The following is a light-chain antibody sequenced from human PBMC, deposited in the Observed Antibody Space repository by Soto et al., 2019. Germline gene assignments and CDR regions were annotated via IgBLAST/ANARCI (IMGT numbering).Light chain of an antibody. J-gene: IGKJ4*01. CDR1: QSVSSN. CDR3: QHRSSWPLP. Sequence: EIVMTQSPAPLSVSPGERATLSCRASQSVSSNLAWYQQKPGQAPRLLIYDASNRATGIPARFSGSGSGTDFTLTISSLEPEDFAVYYCQHRSSWPLPFGGGTK. V-gene: IGKV3-11*01. CDR2: DAS.